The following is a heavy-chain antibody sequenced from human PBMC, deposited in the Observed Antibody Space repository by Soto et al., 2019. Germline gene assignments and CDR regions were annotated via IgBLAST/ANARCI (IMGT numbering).Heavy chain of an antibody. CDR3: ARGFQYWLPTFD. CDR1: GASVVIGNW. V-gene: IGHV4-4*02. CDR2: VSLAGRN. J-gene: IGHJ4*02. Sequence: QVQLQESGPGLVRPSGTLSLTCSVSGASVVIGNWWSWVRQSPGKGLEWIGEVSLAGRNHYNPSLQSRVTISLDESKNQFSLILTSVTVADAAIYYCARGFQYWLPTFDWGRGTLVTVS. D-gene: IGHD3-10*01.